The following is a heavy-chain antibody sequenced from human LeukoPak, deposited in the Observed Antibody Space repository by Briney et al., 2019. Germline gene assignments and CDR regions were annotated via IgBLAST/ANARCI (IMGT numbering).Heavy chain of an antibody. CDR3: ARGGIAAAGAPPADY. Sequence: PGGSLRLSCAASGFTFSSYSMNWVRQAPGKGLEWVSSISSSSSYIYYADSVKGRFTISRDNAKNSLYLQMNSLRAEDTAVYYCARGGIAAAGAPPADYWGQGTLVTVSS. CDR2: ISSSSSYI. D-gene: IGHD6-13*01. V-gene: IGHV3-21*01. CDR1: GFTFSSYS. J-gene: IGHJ4*02.